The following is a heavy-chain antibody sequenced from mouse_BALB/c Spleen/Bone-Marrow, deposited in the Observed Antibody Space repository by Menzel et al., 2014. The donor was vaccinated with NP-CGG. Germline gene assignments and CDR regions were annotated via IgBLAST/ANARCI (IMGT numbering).Heavy chain of an antibody. V-gene: IGHV1S130*01. D-gene: IGHD2-1*01. CDR1: GYTFTSSW. CDR2: IHPNSGNT. J-gene: IGHJ1*01. CDR3: AREKIYGNYLWYFDV. Sequence: QVQLQQSGSVLVRPGASVKLSCKASGYTFTSSWMHWAKQRPGQGLEWIGEIHPNSGNTNYNEKFKGKATLTVDTSSSTAYVELSSLTSEDSAVYYCAREKIYGNYLWYFDVWGAGTTVTVSS.